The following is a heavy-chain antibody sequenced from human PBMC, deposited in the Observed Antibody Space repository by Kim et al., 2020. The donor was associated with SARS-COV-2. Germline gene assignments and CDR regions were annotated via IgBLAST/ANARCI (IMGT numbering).Heavy chain of an antibody. Sequence: SETLSLTCSVSGDTISTTTYYWGWIRQPPGKGLEWIGSVYYSGTTYYNPSLKTRVTISVDTYKNQFSLMLSSVTAADTAVYYCARHGATSGYYAYFDYWG. CDR2: VYYSGTT. D-gene: IGHD3-22*01. J-gene: IGHJ4*01. CDR3: ARHGATSGYYAYFDY. V-gene: IGHV4-39*01. CDR1: GDTISTTTYY.